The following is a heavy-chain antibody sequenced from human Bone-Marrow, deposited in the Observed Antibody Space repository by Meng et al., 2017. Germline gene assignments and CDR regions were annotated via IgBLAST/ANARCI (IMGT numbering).Heavy chain of an antibody. D-gene: IGHD3-16*01. CDR1: GGSISSGGYY. Sequence: VARPDSGPVLVKPSQALSLTCTVSGGSISSGGYYWSWIRQHPGKGLEWIGYIYYSGTTYYNPSLSSLVTISVDTSKNQFSLNLSSVTAADTAVYYCARDIRQGGNIWFDPWGQGTLVTVSS. CDR3: ARDIRQGGNIWFDP. V-gene: IGHV4-31*01. J-gene: IGHJ5*02. CDR2: IYYSGTT.